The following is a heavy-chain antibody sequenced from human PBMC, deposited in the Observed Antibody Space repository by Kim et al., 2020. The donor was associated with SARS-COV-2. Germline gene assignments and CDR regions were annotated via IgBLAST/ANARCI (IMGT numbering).Heavy chain of an antibody. V-gene: IGHV3-30*18. J-gene: IGHJ4*02. Sequence: GGSLRLSCAASGFTLSSHGMHWVRQAPGKGLEWVAVISYDESKTYYADSVKGRFTISRDNSKNTVDLQMSSLRPDDTAVYYCAKDRLREGADFDYWGQGT. CDR1: GFTLSSHG. CDR2: ISYDESKT. D-gene: IGHD4-17*01. CDR3: AKDRLREGADFDY.